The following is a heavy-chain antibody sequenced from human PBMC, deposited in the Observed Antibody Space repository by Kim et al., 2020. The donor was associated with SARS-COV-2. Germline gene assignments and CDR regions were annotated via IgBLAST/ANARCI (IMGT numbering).Heavy chain of an antibody. J-gene: IGHJ6*01. Sequence: GGSLRLSCAASGFTFSIYWMSWVRQAPGKGLEWVANIKQDGSEKYYVDSVKGRFTISRDNAKNSLYLQMNSLIAEDTAVYYGSSAHSSWWRFYDYGVAV. CDR3: SSAHSSWWRFYDYGVAV. V-gene: IGHV3-7*03. CDR2: IKQDGSEK. CDR1: GFTFSIYW. D-gene: IGHD6-13*01.